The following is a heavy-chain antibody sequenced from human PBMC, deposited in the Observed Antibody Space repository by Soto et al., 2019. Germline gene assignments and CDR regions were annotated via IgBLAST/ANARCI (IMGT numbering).Heavy chain of an antibody. CDR1: GFTFSSYA. V-gene: IGHV3-30-3*01. CDR3: AREYGSGEPNYYYYGMDV. J-gene: IGHJ6*02. CDR2: ISYDGSNK. D-gene: IGHD3-10*01. Sequence: GGSLRLSCAASGFTFSSYAMHWVRQAPGKGLEWVAVISYDGSNKYYADSVKGRFTISRDNSKNTLYLQMNRLRAEDTAVYYCAREYGSGEPNYYYYGMDVWGQGTTVTVSS.